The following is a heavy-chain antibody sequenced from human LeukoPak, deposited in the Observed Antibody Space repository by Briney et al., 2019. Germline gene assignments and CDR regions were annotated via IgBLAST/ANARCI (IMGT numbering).Heavy chain of an antibody. CDR1: GGSISSGGYY. CDR3: ASSIYFLYAFDI. V-gene: IGHV4-39*01. D-gene: IGHD3-9*01. J-gene: IGHJ3*02. CDR2: IYYSGST. Sequence: SETLSLTCTVSGGSISSGGYYWSWIRQPPGKGLEWIGSIYYSGSTYYNPSLKSRVTISVDTSKNQFSLKLSSVTAADTAVYYCASSIYFLYAFDIWGQGTMVTVSS.